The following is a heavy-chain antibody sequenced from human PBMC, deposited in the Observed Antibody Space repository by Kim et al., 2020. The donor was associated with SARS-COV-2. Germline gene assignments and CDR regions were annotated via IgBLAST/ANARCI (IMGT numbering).Heavy chain of an antibody. V-gene: IGHV3-30*04. J-gene: IGHJ3*02. CDR1: GFTFSSYA. CDR2: ISYDGSNK. CDR3: FRGAFDI. Sequence: GGSLRLSCAASGFTFSSYAMHWVRQAPGKGLEWVAVISYDGSNKYYADSVKGRFTISRDNSKNTLYLQMNSLRAEDTAVYYGFRGAFDIWGQGTMVTVSS.